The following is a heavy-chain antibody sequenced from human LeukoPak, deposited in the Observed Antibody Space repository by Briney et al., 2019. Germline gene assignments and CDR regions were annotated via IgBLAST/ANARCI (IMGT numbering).Heavy chain of an antibody. CDR3: ARSTWGSGFDY. D-gene: IGHD7-27*01. J-gene: IGHJ4*02. CDR2: SRNKPDSYTT. Sequence: GGSLRLSCAASGFTFSSYAMSWVRQAPGKGLEWVGRSRNKPDSYTTEYAASVKGRFTISRDDSKNSLYLQMNSLKTEDTAVYYCARSTWGSGFDYWGQGTLVTVSS. V-gene: IGHV3-72*01. CDR1: GFTFSSYA.